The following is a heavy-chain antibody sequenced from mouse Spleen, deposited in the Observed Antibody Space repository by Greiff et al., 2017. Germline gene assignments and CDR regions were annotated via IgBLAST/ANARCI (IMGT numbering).Heavy chain of an antibody. CDR3: ARGGYRYDGEY. CDR2: ISSGSSTI. Sequence: EVKLMESGGGLVKPGGSLKLSCAASGFTFSDYGMHWVRQAPEKGLEWVAYISSGSSTIYYADTVKGRFTISRDNAKNTLFLQMTSLRSEDTAMYYCARGGYRYDGEYWGQGTLVTVSA. CDR1: GFTFSDYG. D-gene: IGHD2-14*01. J-gene: IGHJ3*01. V-gene: IGHV5-17*01.